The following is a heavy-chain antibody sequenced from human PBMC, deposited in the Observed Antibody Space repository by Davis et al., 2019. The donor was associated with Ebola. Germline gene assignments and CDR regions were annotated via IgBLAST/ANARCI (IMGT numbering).Heavy chain of an antibody. CDR1: GGSFSGYF. CDR2: INPSGNT. J-gene: IGHJ4*02. V-gene: IGHV4-34*01. CDR3: SKWDQYLLQNY. D-gene: IGHD3-10*01. Sequence: PSETLSLTCAVYGGSFSGYFWGWIRQTPGKGLEWIREINPSGNTKYNPSLKSRVTISGDTSKNQFTLKVTSVTAADTGVYYCSKWDQYLLQNYWAQGTLVTVSS.